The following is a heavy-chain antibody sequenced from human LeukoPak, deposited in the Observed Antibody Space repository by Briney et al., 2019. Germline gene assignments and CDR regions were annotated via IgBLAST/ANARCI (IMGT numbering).Heavy chain of an antibody. CDR3: ARDPGWSSFDI. J-gene: IGHJ3*02. Sequence: GGSLRLSCVASGFSFSSYWMSWVRQAPGKGLEFVANIKQDGGSKNYVDSVKGRFTISKDNGENSLYLQISSLRAEDTALYYCARDPGWSSFDIWGQGIMVSV. D-gene: IGHD2-15*01. V-gene: IGHV3-7*01. CDR2: IKQDGGSK. CDR1: GFSFSSYW.